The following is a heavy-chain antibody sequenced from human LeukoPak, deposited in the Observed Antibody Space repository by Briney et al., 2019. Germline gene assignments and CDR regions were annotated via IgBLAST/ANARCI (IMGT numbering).Heavy chain of an antibody. CDR2: IIPIFGTA. CDR1: GGTFSSYA. J-gene: IGHJ5*02. CDR3: ARVIAAAEGGWFDP. D-gene: IGHD6-13*01. V-gene: IGHV1-69*13. Sequence: SVKVSCKASGGTFSSYAISWARQAPGQGLEWMGGIIPIFGTANYAQEFQGRVTITADESTSTAYMELSSLRSEDTAVYYCARVIAAAEGGWFDPWGQGTLVTVSS.